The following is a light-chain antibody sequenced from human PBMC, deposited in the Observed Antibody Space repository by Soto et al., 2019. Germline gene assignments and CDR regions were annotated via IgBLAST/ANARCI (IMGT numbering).Light chain of an antibody. CDR1: ESFARTY. V-gene: IGKV3-20*01. CDR2: GAS. J-gene: IGKJ4*01. CDR3: LQYVASPLT. Sequence: EIVLTQSPGTLSLSPGERATLSCRASESFARTYLAWYEQKPGQAPRLLLHGASSRTTGIPERFSGSNSGTNFTLTLTTLEPEDSAVYYWLQYVASPLTFGGGTKVEIK.